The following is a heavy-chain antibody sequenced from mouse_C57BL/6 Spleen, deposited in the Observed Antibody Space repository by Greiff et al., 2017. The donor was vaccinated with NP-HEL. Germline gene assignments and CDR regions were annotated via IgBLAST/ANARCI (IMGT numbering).Heavy chain of an antibody. J-gene: IGHJ3*01. V-gene: IGHV1-85*01. CDR2: IYPRDGST. D-gene: IGHD1-1*01. Sequence: QVQLKESGPELVKPGASVKLSCKASGYTFTSYDINWVKQRPGQGLEWIGWIYPRDGSTKYNEKFKGKATLTVDTSSSTAYMELHSLTSEDSAVYFCANYYGSSGFAYWGQGTLVTVSA. CDR1: GYTFTSYD. CDR3: ANYYGSSGFAY.